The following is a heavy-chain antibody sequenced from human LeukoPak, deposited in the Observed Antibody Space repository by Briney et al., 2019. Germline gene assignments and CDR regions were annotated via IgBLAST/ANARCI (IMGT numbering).Heavy chain of an antibody. CDR1: GYTFTSYG. J-gene: IGHJ6*02. D-gene: IGHD3-10*01. V-gene: IGHV1-18*01. Sequence: ASVKVSCKASGYTFTSYGVSWVRQAPGQGLEWMGWISAYNGNTNYAQKFQGRVTITADESTSTAYKELSSLRSEDTAVYYCARYYYGSGSYFHNPYYYYGMDVWGQGTTVTVSS. CDR2: ISAYNGNT. CDR3: ARYYYGSGSYFHNPYYYYGMDV.